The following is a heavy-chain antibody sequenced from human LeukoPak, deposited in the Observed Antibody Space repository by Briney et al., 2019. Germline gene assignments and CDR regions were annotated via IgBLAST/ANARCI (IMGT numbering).Heavy chain of an antibody. Sequence: GGSLRLSCAASGFTFSRYWMTWVRQAPGKGLEWVASIQQDGSEKYYVDSVKSRFTISRDNAKNSLYLQMNSLRAEDTAVYYCARRYFDYWGQGTLVTVSS. CDR2: IQQDGSEK. CDR1: GFTFSRYW. J-gene: IGHJ4*02. V-gene: IGHV3-7*01. CDR3: ARRYFDY.